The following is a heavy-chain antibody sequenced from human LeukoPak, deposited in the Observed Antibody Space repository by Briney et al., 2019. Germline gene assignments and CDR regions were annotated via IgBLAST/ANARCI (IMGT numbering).Heavy chain of an antibody. Sequence: SETLSLTCTVSGGSISSYYWSWIRQPPGKGLEWIGYIYYSGSTNYNPSLKSRVTISVDTSKNQFSLKLSSVTAADTAVYYCARVPIPHIVVVPAACFDYWGQGTLVTVSS. D-gene: IGHD2-2*01. CDR1: GGSISSYY. V-gene: IGHV4-59*01. CDR2: IYYSGST. J-gene: IGHJ4*02. CDR3: ARVPIPHIVVVPAACFDY.